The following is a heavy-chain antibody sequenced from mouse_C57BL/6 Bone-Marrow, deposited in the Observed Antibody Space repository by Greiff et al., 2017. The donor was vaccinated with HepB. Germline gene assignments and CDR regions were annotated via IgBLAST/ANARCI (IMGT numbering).Heavy chain of an antibody. CDR3: ASSYYYGSSYEDY. CDR1: GFSLTSYG. Sequence: VKLMESGPGLVAPSQSLSITCTVSGFSLTSYGVDWVRQSPGKGLEWLGVIWGVGSTNYNSALKSRLSISKDNSKSQVFLKMNSLQTDDTAMYYWASSYYYGSSYEDYWGQGTSVTVSS. D-gene: IGHD1-1*01. V-gene: IGHV2-6*01. J-gene: IGHJ4*01. CDR2: IWGVGST.